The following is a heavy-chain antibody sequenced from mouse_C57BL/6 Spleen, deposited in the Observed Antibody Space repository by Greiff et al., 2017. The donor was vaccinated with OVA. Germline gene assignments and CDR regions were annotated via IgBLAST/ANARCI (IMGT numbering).Heavy chain of an antibody. CDR3: ARDGYYGDYWWFDV. V-gene: IGHV1-81*01. D-gene: IGHD2-13*01. CDR2: IYPGSGNT. CDR1: GYTFTSYG. J-gene: IGHJ1*03. Sequence: VHVLQSGAELARPGASVKLSCKASGYTFTSYGISWVKQRTGQGLEWIGEIYPGSGNTYYNEKFKGKATLTADKSSNTAYMKLSSLTSEDTAVYYCARDGYYGDYWWFDVWGTGTTVTVSA.